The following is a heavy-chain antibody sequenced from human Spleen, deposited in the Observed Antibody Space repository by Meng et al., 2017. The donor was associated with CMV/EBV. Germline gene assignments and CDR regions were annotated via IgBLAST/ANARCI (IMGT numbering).Heavy chain of an antibody. Sequence: SETLSLTCIVSGGPISSYYWGWIRQPPGKGLEWIGFIFYSGNSNYNPSLNSRVTISLDTSKNQFSLKLSSVTAADTAVYYCARIGFSGYYSYYYGMDVWGQGTTVTVSS. CDR2: IFYSGNS. J-gene: IGHJ6*02. V-gene: IGHV4-59*01. CDR3: ARIGFSGYYSYYYGMDV. CDR1: GGPISSYY. D-gene: IGHD3-22*01.